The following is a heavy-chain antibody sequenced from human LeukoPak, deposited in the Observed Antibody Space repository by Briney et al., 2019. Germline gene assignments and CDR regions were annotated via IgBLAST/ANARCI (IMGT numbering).Heavy chain of an antibody. CDR3: ARVVPAAIDALDI. CDR2: MNPNSGNT. J-gene: IGHJ3*02. Sequence: PEASVKVSCKASGYTFTSYDINWVRQATGQGLEWMGSMNPNSGNTGYAQKFQGRVTITRNTSISTAYMELSSLRSEDTAVYYCARVVPAAIDALDIWGQGTMVTVSS. V-gene: IGHV1-8*03. CDR1: GYTFTSYD. D-gene: IGHD2-2*01.